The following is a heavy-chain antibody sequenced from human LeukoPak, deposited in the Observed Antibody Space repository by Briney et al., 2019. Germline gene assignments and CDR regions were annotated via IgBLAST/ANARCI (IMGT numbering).Heavy chain of an antibody. V-gene: IGHV3-7*01. J-gene: IGHJ4*02. CDR1: GFTFSSYW. CDR3: ARDHDFWSGLPPNYFDY. Sequence: PGGSLRLSCAASGFTFSSYWMSWVRQAPGKGREWVANIKQDGSEKYYVDSVKGRFTISRDNAKNSLYLQMNSLRAEDTAVYYCARDHDFWSGLPPNYFDYWGQGTLVTVSS. CDR2: IKQDGSEK. D-gene: IGHD3-3*01.